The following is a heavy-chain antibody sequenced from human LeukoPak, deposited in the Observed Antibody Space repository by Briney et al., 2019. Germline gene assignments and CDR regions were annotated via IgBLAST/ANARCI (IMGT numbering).Heavy chain of an antibody. CDR2: INHSGST. CDR3: ARGYSSGFENWFDP. Sequence: SETLSLTCAVYGGSFSGYYWSWIRQPPGKGLEWIGEINHSGSTNYNPSLKSRVTISVDTSKNQFSLKLSSVTAADTAVYYCARGYSSGFENWFDPWGQGTLVTVSS. J-gene: IGHJ5*02. D-gene: IGHD6-25*01. V-gene: IGHV4-34*01. CDR1: GGSFSGYY.